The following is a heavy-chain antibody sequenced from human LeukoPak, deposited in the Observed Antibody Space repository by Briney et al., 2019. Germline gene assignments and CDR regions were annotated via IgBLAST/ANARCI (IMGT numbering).Heavy chain of an antibody. V-gene: IGHV4-30-2*01. CDR2: IYHSGST. Sequence: SETLSLTCAVSGGSISSGGYSWSWIRQPPRKGLEWIGYIYHSGSTYYNPSLKSRVTISVDRSKNQFSLKLSSVTAADTAVYYCATSREITGYSSGWYIYWGQGTQVTVSS. D-gene: IGHD6-19*01. CDR1: GGSISSGGYS. J-gene: IGHJ4*02. CDR3: ATSREITGYSSGWYIY.